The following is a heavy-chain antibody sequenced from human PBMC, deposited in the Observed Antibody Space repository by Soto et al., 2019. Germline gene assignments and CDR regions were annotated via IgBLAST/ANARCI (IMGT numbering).Heavy chain of an antibody. CDR3: ARGGRNFKGEANWFDP. J-gene: IGHJ5*02. Sequence: SDTMSLTCTVSGGSISSGGYYWSWIRQHPGKGLEWIGYIYYSGSTYYNPSLKSRVTISVDTSKNQFSLKLSSVTAADTAVYYCARGGRNFKGEANWFDPWGQGTLVTVSS. CDR1: GGSISSGGYY. CDR2: IYYSGST. V-gene: IGHV4-31*03. D-gene: IGHD3-10*01.